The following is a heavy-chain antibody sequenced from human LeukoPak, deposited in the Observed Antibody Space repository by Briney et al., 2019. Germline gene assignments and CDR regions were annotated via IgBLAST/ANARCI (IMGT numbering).Heavy chain of an antibody. CDR3: ARGPTKYYYDSSGYYHLHY. J-gene: IGHJ4*02. Sequence: GASVKVSCKASGYTFTSYGISWVRQAPGQGLEWMGWMNPNSGNTGYAQKFQGRVTITRNTSISTAYMELSSLRSEDTAVYYCARGPTKYYYDSSGYYHLHYWGQGTLVTVSS. CDR2: MNPNSGNT. CDR1: GYTFTSYG. D-gene: IGHD3-22*01. V-gene: IGHV1-8*03.